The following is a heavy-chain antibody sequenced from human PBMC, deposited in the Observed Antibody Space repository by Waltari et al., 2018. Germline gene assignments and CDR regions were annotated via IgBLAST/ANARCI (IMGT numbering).Heavy chain of an antibody. J-gene: IGHJ2*01. CDR3: ARGARRTTVTTGWWYFDL. CDR1: GFTHRMSW. CDR2: SNSDGRST. D-gene: IGHD4-17*01. Sequence: EVQLVESGGGSVQPGGSLRLSCAASGFTHRMSWMPLVRQAPGKGLVGVSRSNSDGRSTSYADSVKGRFTISKDNSKNRVYLQMNSLRAEDTAIYYCARGARRTTVTTGWWYFDLWGRGTLVTVSS. V-gene: IGHV3-74*01.